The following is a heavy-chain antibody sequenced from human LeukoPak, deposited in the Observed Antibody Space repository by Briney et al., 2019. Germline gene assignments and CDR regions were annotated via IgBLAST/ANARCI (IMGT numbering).Heavy chain of an antibody. V-gene: IGHV3-11*01. CDR1: GFTFSSDA. CDR2: ISSSGSTI. CDR3: ASPYCSSTSCLDY. D-gene: IGHD2-2*01. Sequence: GGSLRLSCAASGFTFSSDAMSWVRQAPGKGLEWVSYISSSGSTIYYADSVKGRFTISRDNAKNSLYLQMNSLRAEDTAVYYCASPYCSSTSCLDYWGQGTLVTVSS. J-gene: IGHJ4*02.